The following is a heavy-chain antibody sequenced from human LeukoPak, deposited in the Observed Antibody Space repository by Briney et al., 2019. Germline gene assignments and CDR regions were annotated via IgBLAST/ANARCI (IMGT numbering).Heavy chain of an antibody. CDR3: AKGSRYYYYMDV. V-gene: IGHV3-23*01. J-gene: IGHJ6*03. CDR1: GFAFSSSA. CDR2: ISVSGGTT. Sequence: GGSLRLSCAASGFAFSSSAMSWVRQAPGKGLEWVSAISVSGGTTYYADSVKGRFTISRDSSKNTLYLQMNTLRAEDTAVYYCAKGSRYYYYMDVWGKGTTVTVSS.